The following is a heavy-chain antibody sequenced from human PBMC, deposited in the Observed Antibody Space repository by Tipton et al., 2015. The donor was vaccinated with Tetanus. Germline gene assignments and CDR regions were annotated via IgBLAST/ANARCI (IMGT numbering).Heavy chain of an antibody. CDR2: INSDGSST. J-gene: IGHJ6*02. CDR3: AKDGYYGSNYYYGMDV. Sequence: SLRLSCAASGIAFSSYWMHWVRQAPGKGLVWVSRINSDGSSTSYADSVKGRFTISRDNSKNTLYLQMNSLRAEDTAVYYCAKDGYYGSNYYYGMDVWGQGTTVTVSS. V-gene: IGHV3-74*01. D-gene: IGHD3-10*01. CDR1: GIAFSSYW.